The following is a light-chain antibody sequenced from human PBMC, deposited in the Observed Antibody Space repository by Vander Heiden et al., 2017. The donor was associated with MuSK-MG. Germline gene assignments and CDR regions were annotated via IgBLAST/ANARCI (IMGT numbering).Light chain of an antibody. V-gene: IGKV3-15*01. Sequence: EIVMTQSPATLSVSPGERATLSCRASQSVSSNLAWYQQKPGQAPRLLIYGASTRATGIPARFSGSGYGTEFTLTISSLQSEDFAVYYCQQHNNWPPITFGQGTPMEIK. CDR3: QQHNNWPPIT. CDR2: GAS. CDR1: QSVSSN. J-gene: IGKJ5*01.